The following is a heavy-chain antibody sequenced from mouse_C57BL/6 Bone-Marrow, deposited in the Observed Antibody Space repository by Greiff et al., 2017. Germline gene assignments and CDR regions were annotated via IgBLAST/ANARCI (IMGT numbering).Heavy chain of an antibody. CDR3: ARGVLAPLFVY. CDR1: GYTFTSYW. Sequence: QVQLQQPGAELVMPGASVKLSCKASGYTFTSYWMHWVKQRPGQGLEWIGEIDPSDSNTNYNQKFKGKAPLTVAQSSSTVYMELSRFTSASSAVYYGARGVLAPLFVYWGQDTTLTVSS. CDR2: IDPSDSNT. D-gene: IGHD2-14*01. J-gene: IGHJ2*01. V-gene: IGHV1-69*01.